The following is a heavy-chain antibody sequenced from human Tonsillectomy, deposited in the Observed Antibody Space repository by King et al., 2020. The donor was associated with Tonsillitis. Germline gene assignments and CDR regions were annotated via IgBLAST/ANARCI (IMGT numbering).Heavy chain of an antibody. CDR3: ARVMGGCSSTSCYALNYFDY. D-gene: IGHD2-2*01. CDR1: GGSISSGDYY. V-gene: IGHV4-30-4*01. J-gene: IGHJ4*02. CDR2: IYYSGST. Sequence: VQLQESGPGLVKPSQTLSLTCTVSGGSISSGDYYWSWIRQPPGKGLEWIGYIYYSGSTYYNPSLKSRVTISVDTSKNQFSLKLSSGTAADTAVYYCARVMGGCSSTSCYALNYFDYWGQATLVTVSA.